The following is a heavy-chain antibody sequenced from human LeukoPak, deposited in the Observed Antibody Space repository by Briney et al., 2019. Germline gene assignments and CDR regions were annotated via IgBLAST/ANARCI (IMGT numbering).Heavy chain of an antibody. J-gene: IGHJ5*02. CDR3: ARGGGAMVVS. D-gene: IGHD5-18*01. CDR1: GFTFSSNW. Sequence: GGSLRLSCEASGFTFSSNWMYWVRQAPGKGLVRVSRISTDGSSTTYADSVKGRFTISRDNAKNTLYLQMNSLRADETAVYYCARGGGAMVVSWGQGTLVTVSS. CDR2: ISTDGSST. V-gene: IGHV3-74*01.